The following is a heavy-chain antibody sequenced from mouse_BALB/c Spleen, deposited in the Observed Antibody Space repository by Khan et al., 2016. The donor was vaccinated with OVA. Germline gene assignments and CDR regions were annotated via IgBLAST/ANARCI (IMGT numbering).Heavy chain of an antibody. D-gene: IGHD1-1*01. CDR1: GYSFTGYF. CDR3: ARIYGSDFDY. V-gene: IGHV1-20*02. CDR2: IHPHFGET. Sequence: AHLKESGPDLVKPGASVKISCKASGYSFTGYFMTWVMQCHGKSLAWLGRIHPHFGETFSNQKFVDKATLTVDESSSTAHMALRRLASEDSAVDECARIYGSDFDYWGQGTTLTVSS. J-gene: IGHJ2*01.